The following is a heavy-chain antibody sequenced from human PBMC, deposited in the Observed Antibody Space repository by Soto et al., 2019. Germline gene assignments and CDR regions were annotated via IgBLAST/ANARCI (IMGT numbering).Heavy chain of an antibody. CDR2: IGGSGDWT. CDR1: GFTFSNYA. D-gene: IGHD3-10*01. Sequence: GGSLRLSCAASGFTFSNYAMSWVRQAPGKGLEWVSAIGGSGDWTYYANSVKGRFTISRDNSKNTLSLQMISLRAEVTALYYCANAPGSRDAFDIWGQGTMVTVSS. CDR3: ANAPGSRDAFDI. V-gene: IGHV3-23*01. J-gene: IGHJ3*02.